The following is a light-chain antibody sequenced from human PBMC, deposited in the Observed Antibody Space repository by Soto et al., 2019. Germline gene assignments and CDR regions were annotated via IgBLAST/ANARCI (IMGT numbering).Light chain of an antibody. Sequence: DIQMTQFPSALSASVGDRVTITCRASQSVNIWLAWYQQKPGKAPKLLISEPSTVETGVPARFSGSGSGTQFTLTISSLQPDDLATYYCQQYNNFWTFGQGTKVQIK. CDR1: QSVNIW. J-gene: IGKJ1*01. CDR2: EPS. CDR3: QQYNNFWT. V-gene: IGKV1-5*03.